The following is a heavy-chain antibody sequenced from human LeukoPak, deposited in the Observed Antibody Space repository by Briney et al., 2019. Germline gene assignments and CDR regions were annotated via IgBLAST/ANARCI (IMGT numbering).Heavy chain of an antibody. J-gene: IGHJ4*02. CDR1: GFGFISYG. D-gene: IGHD4-17*01. Sequence: GGSLRFSCAASGFGFISYGMHLVRQAPGKGLEGVGVISDDGRRKDYADSVKGRFTISRDNSKDTLYLQMNSLRAEDTAVYYCAKRPSDYGDYVSYFDYWGQGTLVTVSS. CDR3: AKRPSDYGDYVSYFDY. CDR2: ISDDGRRK. V-gene: IGHV3-30*18.